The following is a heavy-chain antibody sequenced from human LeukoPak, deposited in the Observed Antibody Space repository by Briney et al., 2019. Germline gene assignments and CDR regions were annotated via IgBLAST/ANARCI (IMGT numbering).Heavy chain of an antibody. CDR2: IYYSGST. CDR3: ARDRPDGYNYDY. V-gene: IGHV4-39*07. D-gene: IGHD5-24*01. J-gene: IGHJ4*02. CDR1: GGSISSSSYY. Sequence: KPSETLSLTCTVSGGSISSSSYYWAWIRQPPGKGLEWIGSIYYSGSTYYNPSRKSRVTISVDTSKNQFSLKLSSVTAADTAVYYCARDRPDGYNYDYWGQGTLVTVSS.